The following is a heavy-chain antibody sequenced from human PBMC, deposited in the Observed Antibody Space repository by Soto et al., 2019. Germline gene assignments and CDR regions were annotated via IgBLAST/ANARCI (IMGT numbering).Heavy chain of an antibody. CDR3: GRAKTTMILLENY. D-gene: IGHD3-22*01. Sequence: PSETLSLTCTVSGDSVNSGTYYWSWIRQPPGKGLEWIGYIYNSGTTKYNPSLKSRVTISVDTSKNQFSLNLSSVTAADTAVYFWGRAKTTMILLENYGARGTRVTVPS. CDR1: GDSVNSGTYY. CDR2: IYNSGTT. V-gene: IGHV4-61*01. J-gene: IGHJ4*02.